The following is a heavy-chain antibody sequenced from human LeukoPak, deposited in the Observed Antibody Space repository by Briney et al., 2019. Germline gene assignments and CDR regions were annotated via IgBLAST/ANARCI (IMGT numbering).Heavy chain of an antibody. V-gene: IGHV1-18*04. Sequence: GASVKVSCMASGYTFTSYGISWVRQAPGQGLEWMGWISAYNGNTNYAQKLQGRVTITTDTSTSTAYMELRSLRSDDTAVYYCARAAGYCSSTSCYVFDYWGQGTLVTVSS. CDR2: ISAYNGNT. CDR1: GYTFTSYG. D-gene: IGHD2-2*01. CDR3: ARAAGYCSSTSCYVFDY. J-gene: IGHJ4*02.